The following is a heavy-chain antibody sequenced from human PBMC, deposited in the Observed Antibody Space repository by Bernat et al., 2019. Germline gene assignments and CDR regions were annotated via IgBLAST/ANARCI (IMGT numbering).Heavy chain of an antibody. Sequence: EVQLLESGGGLVQPGGSLRLSCAASGFTFSSYSMNWVRQAPGKGLEWVSYISSSSSTIYYADSVKGRFTISRDNAKNSLYLQMNSLRAEDTAVYYCAQGGYSSGWPFDYWGQGTLVTVSS. V-gene: IGHV3-48*01. CDR3: AQGGYSSGWPFDY. CDR2: ISSSSSTI. D-gene: IGHD6-19*01. J-gene: IGHJ4*02. CDR1: GFTFSSYS.